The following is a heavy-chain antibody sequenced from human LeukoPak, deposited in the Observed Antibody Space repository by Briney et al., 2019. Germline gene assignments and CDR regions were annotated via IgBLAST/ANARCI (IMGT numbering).Heavy chain of an antibody. CDR1: GFTFSSYG. CDR3: ARGNLDRNYYDSSGYYYVMDV. V-gene: IGHV3-33*01. Sequence: GGSLRLSCAASGFTFSSYGMHWVRQAPGKGLEWVAVIWYDGSNKYYADSVKGRFTISRDNSKNTLYLQMNSLRAEDTAVYYCARGNLDRNYYDSSGYYYVMDVWGQGTTVTVSS. D-gene: IGHD3-22*01. CDR2: IWYDGSNK. J-gene: IGHJ6*02.